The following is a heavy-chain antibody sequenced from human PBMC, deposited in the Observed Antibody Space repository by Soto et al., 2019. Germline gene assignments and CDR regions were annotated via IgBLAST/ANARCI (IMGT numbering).Heavy chain of an antibody. CDR1: GFTFSSYA. V-gene: IGHV3-30-3*01. Sequence: SGGSLRLSCAASGFTFSSYAMHWVRQAPGKGLEWVAVISYDGSNKYYADSVKGRFTISRDNSKNTLYLQMNSLRAEDTAVYYCARPTLLTGYYWYYYYGMDVWGQGTTVTAP. CDR2: ISYDGSNK. J-gene: IGHJ6*02. CDR3: ARPTLLTGYYWYYYYGMDV. D-gene: IGHD3-9*01.